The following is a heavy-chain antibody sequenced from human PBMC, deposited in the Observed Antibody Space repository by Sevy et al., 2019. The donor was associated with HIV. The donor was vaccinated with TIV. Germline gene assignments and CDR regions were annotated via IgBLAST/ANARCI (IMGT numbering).Heavy chain of an antibody. D-gene: IGHD3-22*01. CDR1: GFTFSSYA. CDR2: IRGSGGST. V-gene: IGHV3-23*01. CDR3: AKCDSSGYYFTFDY. Sequence: GGSLRLSCAASGFTFSSYAMSWVRQAPGKGLKWVSAIRGSGGSTYYADSVKGRFTISRDNSKNTLYLQMNSLRAEDTAVYYCAKCDSSGYYFTFDYWGQGTLVTVSS. J-gene: IGHJ4*02.